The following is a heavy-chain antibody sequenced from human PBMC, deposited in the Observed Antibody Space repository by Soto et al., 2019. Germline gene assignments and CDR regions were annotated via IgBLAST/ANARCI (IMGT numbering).Heavy chain of an antibody. CDR2: ISSSGSTI. CDR1: GFTFSAYY. J-gene: IGHJ6*02. CDR3: ARDSPKDDYYYYGMDV. V-gene: IGHV3-11*01. Sequence: PGGSLRLSGAASGFTFSAYYMSWISKAPGKGLECVAYISSSGSTIYYADSVKGRFTISRDNAKTSLFLQMSSLRAEDTAVYYCARDSPKDDYYYYGMDVRGQGTTVTVSS.